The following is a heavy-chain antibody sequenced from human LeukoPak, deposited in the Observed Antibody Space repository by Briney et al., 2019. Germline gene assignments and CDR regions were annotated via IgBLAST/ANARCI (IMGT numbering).Heavy chain of an antibody. J-gene: IGHJ4*02. V-gene: IGHV4-39*01. CDR3: ARHVGGSYGY. CDR1: GGSISSSSYY. D-gene: IGHD1-26*01. CDR2: IYYSGST. Sequence: SETLSLTCTVSGGSISSSSYYWGWIRQPPGKGLEWIGSIYYSGSTYYSPSLKSRVTISVDTSKDQFSLKLSSVTAADTAVYYCARHVGGSYGYWGQGTLVTVSS.